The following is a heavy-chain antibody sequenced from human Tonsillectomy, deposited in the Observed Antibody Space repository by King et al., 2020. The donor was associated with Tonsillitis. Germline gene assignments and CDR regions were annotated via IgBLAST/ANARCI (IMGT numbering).Heavy chain of an antibody. CDR3: AREGVRYIDNVGSTGHYGMDV. CDR1: GGSISSGGYY. Sequence: QLQESGPGLVKPSQTLSLTCTVSGGSISSGGYYWSWIRQHPGKGLEWIGYIYYSGSTYYNPSLKSRVTISVDTSKNQSSLKLSSVTAADTAVYYCAREGVRYIDNVGSTGHYGMDVWGQGTTVTVSS. D-gene: IGHD2-2*01. V-gene: IGHV4-31*03. J-gene: IGHJ6*02. CDR2: IYYSGST.